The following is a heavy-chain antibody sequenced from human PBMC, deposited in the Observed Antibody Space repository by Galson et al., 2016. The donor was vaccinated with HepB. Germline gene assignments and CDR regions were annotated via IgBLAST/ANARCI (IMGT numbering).Heavy chain of an antibody. V-gene: IGHV4-4*02. D-gene: IGHD3-10*02. CDR1: GDSMSNINW. Sequence: SETLSLTCAVSGDSMSNINWWTWVRQPPGKGLEWIGEISHSGSTNYNPSLKSRVAISIDNSKNQFSLKLSSVTAADTAVYYCARVTLGIDYYDRALDYWGQGTLVTVSS. CDR2: ISHSGST. J-gene: IGHJ4*02. CDR3: ARVTLGIDYYDRALDY.